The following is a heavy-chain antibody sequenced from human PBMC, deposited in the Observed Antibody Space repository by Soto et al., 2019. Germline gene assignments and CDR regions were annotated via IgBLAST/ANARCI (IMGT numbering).Heavy chain of an antibody. J-gene: IGHJ5*02. Sequence: EVHLVESGGLVVQTGGSLRLSCAASGFKFDDYSMHWVRLAPGKGLEWVALSNWEGVNKFYADSVRSRFTISRDNNKNSLYLQMDSLRSEDTAFYFCAKDMGTIYFDPWGQGTLVTVSS. CDR2: SNWEGVNK. CDR1: GFKFDDYS. V-gene: IGHV3-43*01. CDR3: AKDMGTIYFDP.